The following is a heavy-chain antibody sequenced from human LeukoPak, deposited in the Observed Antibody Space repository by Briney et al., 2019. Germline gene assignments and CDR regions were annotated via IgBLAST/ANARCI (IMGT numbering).Heavy chain of an antibody. CDR3: ASFPYSSGYYYRFDY. Sequence: ASVKVSCKASGYTFTSYGISWVRQAPGQGLEWMGWISAYNGNTNYAQKLQGRVTMTTDTSTSTAYMELRSLRSDDTAVYYCASFPYSSGYYYRFDYWGQGTLVTVSS. CDR2: ISAYNGNT. CDR1: GYTFTSYG. J-gene: IGHJ4*02. D-gene: IGHD3-22*01. V-gene: IGHV1-18*01.